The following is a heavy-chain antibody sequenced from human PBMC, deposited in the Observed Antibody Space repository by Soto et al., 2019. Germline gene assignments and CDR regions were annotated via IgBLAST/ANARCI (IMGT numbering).Heavy chain of an antibody. D-gene: IGHD3-16*01. CDR3: ARQTGGFGYYFDY. V-gene: IGHV4-39*01. CDR2: VYYSGTT. Sequence: QLQLQESGPGLVKPSETLSLTCTVSGGSVSSSDYYWGWIRQPPGKELEWIGAVYYSGTTYYMPSLKSRVTISVVTFKNHFSLNLRSMTAANTDVYYCARQTGGFGYYFDYWGQGALVTVSS. J-gene: IGHJ4*02. CDR1: GGSVSSSDYY.